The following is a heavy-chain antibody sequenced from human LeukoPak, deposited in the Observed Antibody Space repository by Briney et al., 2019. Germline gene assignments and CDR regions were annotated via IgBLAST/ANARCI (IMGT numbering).Heavy chain of an antibody. J-gene: IGHJ3*02. Sequence: PGGSLRLSCAASGFTFSSYAMSWVRQAPGKGLEWVSAISGSGGSTYYADSVKGRFTISRDNSKNTLYLQMNGMRAEDTAVFYCANLGLLFSPYSYGYTGDSGAFDIWGQGTMVTVSS. CDR3: ANLGLLFSPYSYGYTGDSGAFDI. D-gene: IGHD5-18*01. V-gene: IGHV3-23*01. CDR1: GFTFSSYA. CDR2: ISGSGGST.